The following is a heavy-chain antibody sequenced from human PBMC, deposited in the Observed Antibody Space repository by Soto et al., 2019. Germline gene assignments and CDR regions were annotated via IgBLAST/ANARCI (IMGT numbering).Heavy chain of an antibody. CDR1: GGTFSSYA. V-gene: IGHV1-69*13. CDR2: IIPIFGTA. Sequence: EASVKVSCKASGGTFSSYAISWVRQAPGQGLEWMGGIIPIFGTANYAQKFQGRVTITADESTSTAYMELSSLRSDDTAVYYCARDDHYGGNSRAPWGQGTLVTVSS. D-gene: IGHD4-17*01. J-gene: IGHJ5*02. CDR3: ARDDHYGGNSRAP.